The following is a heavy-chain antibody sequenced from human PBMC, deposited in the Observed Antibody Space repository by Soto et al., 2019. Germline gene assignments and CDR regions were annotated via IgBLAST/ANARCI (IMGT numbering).Heavy chain of an antibody. J-gene: IGHJ4*02. D-gene: IGHD3-3*01. V-gene: IGHV4-31*03. CDR3: ARAPETPPFVGVVRPYFFDF. Sequence: QVQLQESGPGLVKSSQTLSLTCTVSGGSISSGGSYWSWIRQRPGKGLEWIGYIFYSDSFYYTPSLKGRVVILADTSKNQFTLKRSSVTDADTAVYYCARAPETPPFVGVVRPYFFDFWGQGTLVTVSS. CDR2: IFYSDSF. CDR1: GGSISSGGSY.